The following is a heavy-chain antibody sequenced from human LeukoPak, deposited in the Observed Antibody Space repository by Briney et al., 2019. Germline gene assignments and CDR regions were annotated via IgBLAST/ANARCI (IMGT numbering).Heavy chain of an antibody. CDR2: IYHSGST. Sequence: SETLSLTCAVSGGSISGSNWWSWVRQPPGKGLEWIGEIYHSGSTNYNPSLKSQVTISVGKSKNQFSLKLSSVTAADTAVYYCARVNSGSYFLGWFDPWGQGTLVTVSS. D-gene: IGHD1-26*01. CDR1: GGSISGSNW. V-gene: IGHV4-4*02. J-gene: IGHJ5*02. CDR3: ARVNSGSYFLGWFDP.